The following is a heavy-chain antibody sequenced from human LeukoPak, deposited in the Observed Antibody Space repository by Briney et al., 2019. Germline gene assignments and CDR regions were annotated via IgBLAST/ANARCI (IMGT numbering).Heavy chain of an antibody. D-gene: IGHD6-13*01. CDR3: AKPGQQLVAPFDY. Sequence: PGGSLRLSCAASGFTFSSYAMSWVRQAPGKGLEWVAFIRYDGSNKYYADSVKGRFTISRDNSKNTLYLQMNSLRAEDTAVYYCAKPGQQLVAPFDYWGQGTLVTVSS. CDR2: IRYDGSNK. CDR1: GFTFSSYA. J-gene: IGHJ4*02. V-gene: IGHV3-30*02.